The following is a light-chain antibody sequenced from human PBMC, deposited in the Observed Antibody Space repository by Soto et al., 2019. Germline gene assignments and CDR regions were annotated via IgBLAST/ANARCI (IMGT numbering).Light chain of an antibody. Sequence: EILMTQSPATLSVSPGESATLSCRASQSVGSNLAWYQLKPGQAPRPLIYGASTRATGIPARFSGSGSGTDFTLTISSLQSEDFAIYFCQQYNNWPPDRTFGQGTKVEIK. CDR2: GAS. CDR3: QQYNNWPPDRT. J-gene: IGKJ1*01. V-gene: IGKV3-15*01. CDR1: QSVGSN.